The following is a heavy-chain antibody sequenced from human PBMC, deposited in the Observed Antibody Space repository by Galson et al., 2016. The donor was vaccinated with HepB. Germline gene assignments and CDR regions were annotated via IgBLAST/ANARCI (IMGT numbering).Heavy chain of an antibody. V-gene: IGHV1-69*13. CDR1: GGTFNSYS. CDR3: GGDVQHRLDD. Sequence: SVKVSCKASGGTFNSYSLNWVRRAPGQGLEWMAEITPISGTSNYAQKFQGRVTITADESTSTAYMELSSLRSEDTAVYYCGGDVQHRLDDWGQGTLVTAS. J-gene: IGHJ4*02. D-gene: IGHD3-10*02. CDR2: ITPISGTS.